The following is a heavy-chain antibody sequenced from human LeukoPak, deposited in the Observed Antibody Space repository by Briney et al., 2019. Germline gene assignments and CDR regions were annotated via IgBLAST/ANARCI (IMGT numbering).Heavy chain of an antibody. J-gene: IGHJ4*02. V-gene: IGHV3-7*04. CDR1: GLTFSNYW. Sequence: GSLRLSCAASGLTFSNYWMTWVRQAPGKGLEWVADIKEDGSEKYYVDSVKGRFTISRDNAKNSLYLQMNSLRAEDTAIYYCTRVGYIDEGIDYWGQGTLVTVSS. CDR2: IKEDGSEK. D-gene: IGHD5-24*01. CDR3: TRVGYIDEGIDY.